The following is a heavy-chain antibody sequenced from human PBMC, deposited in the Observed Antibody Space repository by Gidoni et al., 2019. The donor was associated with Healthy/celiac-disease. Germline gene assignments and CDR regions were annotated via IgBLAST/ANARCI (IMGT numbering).Heavy chain of an antibody. Sequence: QVQLVESGGGVVQPGRSLRLSCAASGFTFSSYGMHWDRQAPGKGLEWVAVISYDGSNKYYADSVKGRFTISRDNSKNTLYLQMNSLRAEDTAVYYCAKDTVTTVYYYMDVWGKGTTVTVSS. CDR3: AKDTVTTVYYYMDV. CDR2: ISYDGSNK. D-gene: IGHD4-4*01. V-gene: IGHV3-30*18. CDR1: GFTFSSYG. J-gene: IGHJ6*03.